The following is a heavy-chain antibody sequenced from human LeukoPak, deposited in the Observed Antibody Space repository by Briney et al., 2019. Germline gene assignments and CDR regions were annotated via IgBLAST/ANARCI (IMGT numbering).Heavy chain of an antibody. CDR2: INEDGSII. J-gene: IGHJ4*02. Sequence: PGGSLRLSCAASGFTFSSYWMHWVRQAPGKGLEWVSRINEDGSIITYADSVKGRFTISRDNAKNTLYLQMNSLRAEDTAVYYCVRDLILVRTPGDDFDYWGQGTLVTVSS. V-gene: IGHV3-74*01. CDR1: GFTFSSYW. CDR3: VRDLILVRTPGDDFDY. D-gene: IGHD2-8*02.